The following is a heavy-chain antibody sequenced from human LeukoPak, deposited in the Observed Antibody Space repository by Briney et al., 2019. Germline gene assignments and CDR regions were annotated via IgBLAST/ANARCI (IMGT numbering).Heavy chain of an antibody. V-gene: IGHV4-34*01. CDR3: ARELISSRAAFDT. D-gene: IGHD3-10*01. CDR2: VGHTGTT. CDR1: GGSLNDYL. Sequence: PSETLSLTCAVYGGSLNDYLWSWIRQPPGQGLEWIGEVGHTGTTNYNPSLRSRVTISVDTSKNQFSLKLTSVTAADTAVYFCARELISSRAAFDTWVQGRVVTVSS. J-gene: IGHJ3*02.